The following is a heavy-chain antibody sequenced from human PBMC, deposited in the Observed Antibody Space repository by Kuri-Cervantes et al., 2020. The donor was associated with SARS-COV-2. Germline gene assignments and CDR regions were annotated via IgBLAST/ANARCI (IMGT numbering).Heavy chain of an antibody. CDR2: TIPIFGTA. CDR1: GYTFTGYY. Sequence: SVKVSCKASGYTFTGYYMHWVRQAPGQGLEWMGGTIPIFGTANYAQKFQGRVTITTDESTSTAYMELSSLRSEDTAVYYCARSWGRGSSWYDAFDIWGQGTMVTVSS. CDR3: ARSWGRGSSWYDAFDI. J-gene: IGHJ3*02. V-gene: IGHV1-69*05. D-gene: IGHD6-13*01.